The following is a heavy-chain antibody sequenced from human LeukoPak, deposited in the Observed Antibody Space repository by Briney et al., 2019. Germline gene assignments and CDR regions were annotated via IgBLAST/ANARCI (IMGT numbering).Heavy chain of an antibody. D-gene: IGHD5-12*01. J-gene: IGHJ6*03. CDR3: ARQQSGYVGGYYYYMDV. CDR2: IYYSGSN. V-gene: IGHV4-39*01. Sequence: SETLSLTCTVSGGSISSSSYYWGWIRQPPGKGLEWIGSIYYSGSNYYNPSLKSRVTISVDTSKNQFSLKLSSVTAADTAVYYCARQQSGYVGGYYYYMDVWGKGTTVTVS. CDR1: GGSISSSSYY.